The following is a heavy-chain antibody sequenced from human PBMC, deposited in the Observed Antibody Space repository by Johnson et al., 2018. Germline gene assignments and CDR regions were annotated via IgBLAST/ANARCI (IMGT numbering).Heavy chain of an antibody. J-gene: IGHJ6*04. CDR2: IWPGDSDT. CDR1: GYRFSDNW. CDR3: AKQRERGTSYMDV. Sequence: VQLVESGAEVRKPGESLKISCKASGYRFSDNWIGWVRQKPGEGLEWMGIIWPGDSDTKYSPSFLGHVTISADRSISTVYLTWGSLKASDSAMYYRAKQRERGTSYMDVWGRGTTVTVSS. V-gene: IGHV5-51*01. D-gene: IGHD1-26*01.